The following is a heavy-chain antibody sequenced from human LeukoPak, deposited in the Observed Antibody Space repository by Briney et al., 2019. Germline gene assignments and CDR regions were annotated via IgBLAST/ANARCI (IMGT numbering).Heavy chain of an antibody. D-gene: IGHD6-13*01. J-gene: IGHJ4*02. CDR2: ISSSGSTI. CDR3: ARGGPAAGRFDY. Sequence: GGSLRLSCAASGFTFSSYEMNWVRQAPGKGLEWVSYISSSGSTIYYADSVKGRFTISRDNSKNTLYLQMNSLRAEDTAVYYCARGGPAAGRFDYWGQGTLVTVSS. CDR1: GFTFSSYE. V-gene: IGHV3-48*03.